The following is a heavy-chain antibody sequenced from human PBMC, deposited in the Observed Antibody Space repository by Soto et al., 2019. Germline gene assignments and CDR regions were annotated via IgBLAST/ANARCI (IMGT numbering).Heavy chain of an antibody. D-gene: IGHD2-21*01. Sequence: QVQLQESGSGLVKSSQTLSLTCTVSGGSISRGGYYWSWIRQHPGKGLEWIGYIYHSGSTYYNPSLKSRVTISVDTSKNQFSLNLSSVTAADTAVYYFARSRIEQYFFDNWGQGTLVTVSS. CDR2: IYHSGST. V-gene: IGHV4-31*03. J-gene: IGHJ4*02. CDR1: GGSISRGGYY. CDR3: ARSRIEQYFFDN.